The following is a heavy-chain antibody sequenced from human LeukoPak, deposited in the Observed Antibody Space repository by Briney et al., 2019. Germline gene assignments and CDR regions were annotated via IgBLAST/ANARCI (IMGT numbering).Heavy chain of an antibody. CDR2: IRSEPNTYAT. V-gene: IGHV3-73*01. Sequence: GGSLRLSCAASGFTFSGSSMHWVRQAPGKGLEWVGRIRSEPNTYATAYAELVNGRFTISRDDSKNRAYLQMNSLKTEDTAVYYCASATSNYSSSWYYYHGMDVWGQGTTVTVSS. CDR1: GFTFSGSS. J-gene: IGHJ6*02. CDR3: ASATSNYSSSWYYYHGMDV. D-gene: IGHD6-13*01.